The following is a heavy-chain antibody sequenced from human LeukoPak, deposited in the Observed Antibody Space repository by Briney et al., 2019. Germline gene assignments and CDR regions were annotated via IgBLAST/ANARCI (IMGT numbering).Heavy chain of an antibody. Sequence: GGSLRLSCAASGITFSSYGMSWVRQAPGKGLEWVAIISYDGSNKYYADSVKGRFTISRDNSKNTLFLQVNSLRTEDTAVYYCAKNRVVYNWNYAYYFDYWGQGTLVTVSS. D-gene: IGHD1-7*01. V-gene: IGHV3-30*18. J-gene: IGHJ4*02. CDR3: AKNRVVYNWNYAYYFDY. CDR1: GITFSSYG. CDR2: ISYDGSNK.